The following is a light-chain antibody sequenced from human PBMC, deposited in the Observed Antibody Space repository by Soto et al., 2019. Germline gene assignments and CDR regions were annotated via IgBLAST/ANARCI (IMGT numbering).Light chain of an antibody. CDR2: GAS. J-gene: IGKJ4*01. CDR3: QQYYKLPLT. Sequence: PGDRVTLSCRASQSVSSSYLTWYQQKPGQAPRLLIYGASTRATSIPARFSGSGSGTDFTLTISSLQPEDFAVYYCQQYYKLPLTFGGGTKVEIK. V-gene: IGKV3D-7*01. CDR1: QSVSSSY.